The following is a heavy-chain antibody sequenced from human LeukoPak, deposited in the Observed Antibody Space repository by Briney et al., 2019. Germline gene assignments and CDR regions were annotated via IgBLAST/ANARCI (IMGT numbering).Heavy chain of an antibody. CDR3: ATGFMVRGGEAFDP. CDR2: IWYDGSNK. J-gene: IGHJ5*02. D-gene: IGHD3-10*01. CDR1: GFTFSSYG. V-gene: IGHV3-30*02. Sequence: GGSLRLSCAASGFTFSSYGMHWVRQAPGKGLEWVAVIWYDGSNKYYADSVKGRFTISRDNSKNALYLQMSSLRSEDTAVYYCATGFMVRGGEAFDPWGQGTLVTVSS.